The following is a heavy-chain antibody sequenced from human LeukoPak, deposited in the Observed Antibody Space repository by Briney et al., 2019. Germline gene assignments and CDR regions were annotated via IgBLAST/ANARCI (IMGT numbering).Heavy chain of an antibody. CDR2: IYGGGST. CDR1: GFTVSSNY. D-gene: IGHD3-10*01. Sequence: GGSLRLSCAASGFTVSSNYMSWVRQAPGKGLEWASVIYGGGSTYYADSVKGRFTISRDNSKNTLYLQMNSLRAEDTAVYYCASQVYYGSGSPDLYYYYYYGMDVWGQGTTVTVSS. V-gene: IGHV3-66*04. CDR3: ASQVYYGSGSPDLYYYYYYGMDV. J-gene: IGHJ6*02.